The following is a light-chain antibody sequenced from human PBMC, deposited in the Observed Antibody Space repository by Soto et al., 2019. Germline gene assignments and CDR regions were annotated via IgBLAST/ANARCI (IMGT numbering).Light chain of an antibody. J-gene: IGKJ1*01. CDR2: GAS. V-gene: IGKV3-20*01. CDR3: QQYGSSPWT. Sequence: ELVLTQSPGTLSLSPGERATLSCRASQSVSSSYLAWYQQKPGQAPRLLIYGASSRATGIPDRFSGSGSGTDFTLTISRLEPEDFAVYYCQQYGSSPWTFGQGTHVEIK. CDR1: QSVSSSY.